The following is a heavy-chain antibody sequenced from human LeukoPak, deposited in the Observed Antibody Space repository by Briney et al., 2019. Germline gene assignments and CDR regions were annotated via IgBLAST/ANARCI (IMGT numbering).Heavy chain of an antibody. Sequence: PSETLSLTCTVSGGSISSYYWSWIRQPAGKGLEWIGRIYTSGSTNYNPSLKSRVTMSVDTSKNQFSLKLSSVIAADTAVYYCARADYYGSGSSGAFDIWGQGTMVTVSS. J-gene: IGHJ3*02. D-gene: IGHD3-10*01. V-gene: IGHV4-4*07. CDR2: IYTSGST. CDR3: ARADYYGSGSSGAFDI. CDR1: GGSISSYY.